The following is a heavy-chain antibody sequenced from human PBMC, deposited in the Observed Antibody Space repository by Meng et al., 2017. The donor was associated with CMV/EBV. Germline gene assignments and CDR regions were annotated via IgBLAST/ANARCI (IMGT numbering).Heavy chain of an antibody. Sequence: GSLKISCAASGFTFSGSAMHWVRQASGKGLEWVGRIRSRANSYATAYAASVKGRFTISRDDSKNTAYLQMNSLKTEDTAVYYCTTPRRDGYNYYFDYWGQGTLVTVSS. V-gene: IGHV3-73*01. D-gene: IGHD5-24*01. CDR1: GFTFSGSA. CDR2: IRSRANSYAT. J-gene: IGHJ4*02. CDR3: TTPRRDGYNYYFDY.